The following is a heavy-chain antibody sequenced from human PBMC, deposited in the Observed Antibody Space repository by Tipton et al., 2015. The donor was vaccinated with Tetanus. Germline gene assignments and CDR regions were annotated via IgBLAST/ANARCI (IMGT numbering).Heavy chain of an antibody. V-gene: IGHV4-30-2*01. D-gene: IGHD6-19*01. Sequence: TLSLTCAVSGGLLSTGGYSWGWIRQPPGKGLEWVGEIRPGGSPYYNPSLKSRATISVDTSKNHFSLNLSSVTAADTAVYYCAFLPKHWLVPSFDPWGQGTLVTVSS. CDR3: AFLPKHWLVPSFDP. J-gene: IGHJ5*02. CDR2: IRPGGSP. CDR1: GGLLSTGGYS.